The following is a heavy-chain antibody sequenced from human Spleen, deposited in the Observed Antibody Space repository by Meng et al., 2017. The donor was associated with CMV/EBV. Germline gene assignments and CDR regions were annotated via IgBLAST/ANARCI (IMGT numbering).Heavy chain of an antibody. CDR2: INHSGTT. V-gene: IGHV4-34*01. Sequence: CAVEGGSFGGYYWGWIRQSPGKGLEWIGEINHSGTTNYNPSLKSRVTMSVDTSKNQFSLKLTSVTAADTAVYFCARDNIALAGRDYWGQGTLVTVSS. D-gene: IGHD6-19*01. CDR3: ARDNIALAGRDY. J-gene: IGHJ4*02. CDR1: GGSFGGYY.